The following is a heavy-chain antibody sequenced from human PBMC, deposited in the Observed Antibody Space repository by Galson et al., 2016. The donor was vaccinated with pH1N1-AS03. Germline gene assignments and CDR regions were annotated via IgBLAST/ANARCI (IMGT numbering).Heavy chain of an antibody. CDR1: GFSLNTDGMR. CDR3: GMTGIAATGYFDY. Sequence: PALVKPTQTLTLTCTFSGFSLNTDGMRVSWIRQPPGKALEWLARIDWDDDKFYRTSLKTRLTISKDTSNNQVVLTLTNVGPVDTATYYCGMTGIAATGYFDYWGQGTLVTVSS. V-gene: IGHV2-70*04. J-gene: IGHJ4*02. D-gene: IGHD6-13*01. CDR2: IDWDDDK.